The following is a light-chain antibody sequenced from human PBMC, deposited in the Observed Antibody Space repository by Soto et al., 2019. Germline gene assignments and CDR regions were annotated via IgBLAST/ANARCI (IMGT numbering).Light chain of an antibody. J-gene: IGLJ1*01. Sequence: QSVLTQPASVSGSSGQSITISCSGTNSDIGSYNYVSWYLQHPGKAPKLIVFEVSNRPSGISDRFSGSKSGNTAYLTISGLQTEDEAVYYCHSFTSSNTLPYVFGTGTKVTVL. V-gene: IGLV2-14*01. CDR2: EVS. CDR3: HSFTSSNTLPYV. CDR1: NSDIGSYNY.